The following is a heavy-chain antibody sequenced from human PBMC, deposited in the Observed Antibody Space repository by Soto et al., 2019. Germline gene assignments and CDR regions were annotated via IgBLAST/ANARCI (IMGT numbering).Heavy chain of an antibody. V-gene: IGHV1-69*13. CDR1: GGTFSSYA. J-gene: IGHJ6*02. CDR3: ASDISHSSSWSPPPYYYDGMDV. Sequence: SVKVSCKASGGTFSSYAISWVRQAPGQGLEWMGGIIPIFGTANYAQKFQGRVTITADESTSTAYMELSSLRSEDTAVYYCASDISHSSSWSPPPYYYDGMDVWGQGTTVTVSS. CDR2: IIPIFGTA. D-gene: IGHD6-13*01.